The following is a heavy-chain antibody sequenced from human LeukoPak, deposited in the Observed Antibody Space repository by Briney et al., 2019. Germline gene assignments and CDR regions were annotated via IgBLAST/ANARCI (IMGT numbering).Heavy chain of an antibody. CDR1: GVTLRKIS. J-gene: IGHJ4*02. CDR2: VGHEDGTT. CDR3: ATGAIVFDY. V-gene: IGHV1-24*01. Sequence: ASLRVSSKLPGVTLRKISIDWGRPAHGKGLEWMGHVGHEDGTTIHAQKFQGRFNMTVDTATDTAYMQMSSLMSEDTAIYYCATGAIVFDYWGQGTLVTVSS. D-gene: IGHD3-22*01.